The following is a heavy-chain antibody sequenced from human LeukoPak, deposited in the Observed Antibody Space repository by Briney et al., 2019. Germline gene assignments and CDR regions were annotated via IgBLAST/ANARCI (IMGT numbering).Heavy chain of an antibody. Sequence: PSETLSLTCTVSGGSISSYYRSWIRQSPGKGLEWIGYVYYSGSTSYNPSLKSRLTISLDTSKNQFSMKMRSVTAADTAVYYCARRAYGVLEDWYLDLWGRGTLVTVSS. CDR3: ARRAYGVLEDWYLDL. D-gene: IGHD2-21*01. CDR1: GGSISSYY. V-gene: IGHV4-59*08. CDR2: VYYSGST. J-gene: IGHJ2*01.